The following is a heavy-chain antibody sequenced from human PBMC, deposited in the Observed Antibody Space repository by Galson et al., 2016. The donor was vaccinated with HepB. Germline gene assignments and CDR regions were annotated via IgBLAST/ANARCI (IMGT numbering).Heavy chain of an antibody. CDR1: GFTVSNNY. CDR2: IYSGGGT. Sequence: LRLSCAVSGFTVSNNYMSWVRQAPGKGLEWVSLIYSGGGTSYADSVKGRFTISRDNSKNTVYLQMDSLRAEDTAVYYCAPGNSVVRGYWGQGTLVTVSS. D-gene: IGHD4-23*01. J-gene: IGHJ4*02. V-gene: IGHV3-53*01. CDR3: APGNSVVRGY.